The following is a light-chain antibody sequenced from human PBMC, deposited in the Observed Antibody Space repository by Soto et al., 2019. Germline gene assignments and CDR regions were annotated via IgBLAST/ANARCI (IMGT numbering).Light chain of an antibody. CDR3: QQDYNLRT. Sequence: EIVMTQSPATLSLSPGERATLSCRASQSVSRSYLSWYQQKPGQAPRLLIYGASTRATGIPARFSGSGSGTDFTLTISSLQPEDFAVYYCQQDYNLRTFGQGTKVEIK. J-gene: IGKJ1*01. CDR1: QSVSRSY. CDR2: GAS. V-gene: IGKV3D-7*01.